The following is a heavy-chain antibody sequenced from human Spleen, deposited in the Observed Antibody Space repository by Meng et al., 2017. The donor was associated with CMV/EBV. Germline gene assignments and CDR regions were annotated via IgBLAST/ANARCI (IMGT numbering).Heavy chain of an antibody. CDR3: AREEDSSGYNYYGMDV. D-gene: IGHD6-19*01. J-gene: IGHJ6*02. CDR2: ISSDGSNK. CDR1: GFSFSTSA. V-gene: IGHV3-30*04. Sequence: GGSLRLSCAASGFSFSTSAMSWVRQAPGKGLEWVAVISSDGSNKYYADSVKGRFTISRDNSKNTLYLQMNSLRAEDTAVYYCAREEDSSGYNYYGMDVWGQGTTVTVSS.